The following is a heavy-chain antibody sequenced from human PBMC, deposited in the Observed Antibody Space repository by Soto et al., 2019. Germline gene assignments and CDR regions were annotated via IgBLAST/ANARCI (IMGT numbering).Heavy chain of an antibody. J-gene: IGHJ4*02. D-gene: IGHD4-17*01. Sequence: LSLTCTVSGGSVTNSSYYWGWIRQSPGKGLEWIGSVYYRGRSYSKSSVKSRVAISVDTSKNRFSLSLNSVTASDTAVYFCVSQRTTVPTQAYFDYWGPGALVTVS. CDR2: VYYRGRS. CDR3: VSQRTTVPTQAYFDY. V-gene: IGHV4-39*01. CDR1: GGSVTNSSYY.